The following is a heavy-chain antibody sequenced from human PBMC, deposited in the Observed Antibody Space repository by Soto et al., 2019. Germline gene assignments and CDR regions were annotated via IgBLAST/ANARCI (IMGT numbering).Heavy chain of an antibody. J-gene: IGHJ4*02. CDR3: AKGRRQFCSDGSCYSPFDY. D-gene: IGHD2-15*01. V-gene: IGHV3-23*01. CDR2: ISGSGGSR. Sequence: EVQLLESGGGLVQPGGSLRLSCVASGFTFASYAMGWVRQAPGKGLEWVSVISGSGGSRYYADSVKGRFSISRDNSKNTLYLQMNSPRGEDTAIYYCAKGRRQFCSDGSCYSPFDYWGQGTLVTVSS. CDR1: GFTFASYA.